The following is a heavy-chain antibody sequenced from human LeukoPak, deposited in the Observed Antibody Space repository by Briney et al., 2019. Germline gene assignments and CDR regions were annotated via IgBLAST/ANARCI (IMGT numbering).Heavy chain of an antibody. CDR2: IYYSGGT. V-gene: IGHV4-59*01. Sequence: SETLSLTCTVSGGSISPYYWTWIRQPPGNGLEWIGYIYYSGGTNYNASLNSRFTMSVDTSKNQFSLKLTSVTAADTAVYYCARRAAAVGTYYMDVWGKGTTVTVSS. CDR3: ARRAAAVGTYYMDV. J-gene: IGHJ6*03. CDR1: GGSISPYY. D-gene: IGHD6-13*01.